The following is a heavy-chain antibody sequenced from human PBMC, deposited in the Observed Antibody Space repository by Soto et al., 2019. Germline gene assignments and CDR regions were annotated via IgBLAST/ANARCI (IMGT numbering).Heavy chain of an antibody. J-gene: IGHJ4*02. Sequence: SETLSLTCTVSGGSISSGDYYWSWIRQPPGKGLEWIGYIYYSGSTYYNPSLKNRITISVDTPKNQLSLKLSSVTSADTAVYYCARAFDDSSGYYGGLGYWGQGTLVTVSS. D-gene: IGHD3-22*01. CDR1: GGSISSGDYY. V-gene: IGHV4-30-4*01. CDR3: ARAFDDSSGYYGGLGY. CDR2: IYYSGST.